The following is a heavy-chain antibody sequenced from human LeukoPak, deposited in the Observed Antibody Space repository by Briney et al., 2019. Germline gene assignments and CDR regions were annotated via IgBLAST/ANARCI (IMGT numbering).Heavy chain of an antibody. J-gene: IGHJ4*02. V-gene: IGHV6-1*01. CDR1: GDSFSSNSAA. CDR2: TYYRSKLYN. Sequence: LSQTLSLTCAISGDSFSSNSAAWNWIRQSPSRGLEWLGRTYYRSKLYNDYAISVKSRITINPDTSKNQFSLQLNSVTPEDTAVYYCARSGHYEFDYWGQGTLVTVSS. D-gene: IGHD3-3*01. CDR3: ARSGHYEFDY.